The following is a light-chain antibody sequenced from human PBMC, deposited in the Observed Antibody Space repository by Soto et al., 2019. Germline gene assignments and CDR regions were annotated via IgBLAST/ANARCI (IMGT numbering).Light chain of an antibody. Sequence: QSALTQPASVSGSPGQSITISCSGTSSDVGAYDHVSWYQQYPGKAPKFIIFEISNRPSGTSSRFSGSRSGNTASLTISRLQAEDEAYYYCSSYTSRDTVIFGGGTKVTVL. V-gene: IGLV2-14*01. CDR3: SSYTSRDTVI. CDR1: SSDVGAYDH. J-gene: IGLJ2*01. CDR2: EIS.